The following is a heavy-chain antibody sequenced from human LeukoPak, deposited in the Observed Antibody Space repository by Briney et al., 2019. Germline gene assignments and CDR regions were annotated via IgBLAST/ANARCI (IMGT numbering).Heavy chain of an antibody. D-gene: IGHD5-18*01. CDR2: IYYSGST. V-gene: IGHV4-39*07. CDR3: ARSYGPRRYYYYYMDV. Sequence: SETLSLTCTVSGGSISSSSYYWGWIRQPPGKGLEWTGSIYYSGSTYYNPSLKSRVTISVDTSKNQFSLKLSSVTAADTAVYYCARSYGPRRYYYYYMDVWGKGTTVTVSS. J-gene: IGHJ6*03. CDR1: GGSISSSSYY.